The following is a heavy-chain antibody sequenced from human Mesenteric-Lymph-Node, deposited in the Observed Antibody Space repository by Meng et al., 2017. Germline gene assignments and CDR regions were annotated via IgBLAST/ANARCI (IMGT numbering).Heavy chain of an antibody. CDR3: ARVTNRNWLFDY. Sequence: SETLSLTCAVYGGSFIDYYWGWFRQPPGRGLQWIGEINHSGTTNYNPSLKSRVTLSLDTSQNQLSLELTSVTAADTAVYYCARVTNRNWLFDYWGQGTLVTVSS. J-gene: IGHJ4*02. CDR2: INHSGTT. CDR1: GGSFIDYY. V-gene: IGHV4-34*01. D-gene: IGHD3-9*01.